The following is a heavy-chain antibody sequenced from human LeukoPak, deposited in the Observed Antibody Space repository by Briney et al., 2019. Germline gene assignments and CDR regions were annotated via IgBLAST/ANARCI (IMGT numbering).Heavy chain of an antibody. D-gene: IGHD2-2*01. CDR2: MSTSGST. CDR1: GDSFSSSTYY. J-gene: IGHJ4*02. CDR3: ARHHFQLSALDY. Sequence: SETLSLTCTVSGDSFSSSTYYWSWIRQPAGKGLEWIGRMSTSGSTSYTPSLKSRVTISVDTSKNQFSLKLSSVTAADTAVYYCARHHFQLSALDYWGQGILVTVSS. V-gene: IGHV4-61*02.